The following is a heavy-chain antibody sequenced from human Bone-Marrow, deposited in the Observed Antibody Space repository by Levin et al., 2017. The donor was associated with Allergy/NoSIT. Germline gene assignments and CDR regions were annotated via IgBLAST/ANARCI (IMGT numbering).Heavy chain of an antibody. V-gene: IGHV3-74*01. D-gene: IGHD6-19*01. Sequence: RSGGSLRLSCEVSGFTLTTHWMHWVRQAPGKGLVWVSRMSSDGNDIIYADSVKGRFVISRDSAKNTLFLQMNSLSAEDTAIYYCTRETSTGWYYFDFWGRGTLVTVSS. CDR2: MSSDGNDI. CDR1: GFTLTTHW. J-gene: IGHJ4*02. CDR3: TRETSTGWYYFDF.